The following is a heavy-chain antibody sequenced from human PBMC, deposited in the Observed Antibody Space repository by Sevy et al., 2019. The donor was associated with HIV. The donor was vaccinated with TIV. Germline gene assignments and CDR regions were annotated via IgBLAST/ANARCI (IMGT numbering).Heavy chain of an antibody. Sequence: LSLTCAASGFTFSSYAMSWVRQAPGKGLEWVSAISGSGGSTYYADSVKGRFTISRDNSKNTLYLQMNSLRAEDTAVYYCAKKTIAFDIWGQGTMVTVSS. CDR1: GFTFSSYA. V-gene: IGHV3-23*01. CDR2: ISGSGGST. J-gene: IGHJ3*02. CDR3: AKKTIAFDI.